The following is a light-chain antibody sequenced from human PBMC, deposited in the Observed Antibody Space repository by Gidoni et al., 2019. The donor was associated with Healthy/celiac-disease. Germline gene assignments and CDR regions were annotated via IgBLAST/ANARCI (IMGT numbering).Light chain of an antibody. V-gene: IGKV1-9*01. CDR3: QQLKSYPRT. J-gene: IGKJ4*01. CDR1: QAISSY. CDR2: TAS. Sequence: DIQFTQSPSFLSASVGDRVTITCRASQAISSYLAWYQQKPGKAPKLLIYTASTLQSGVPSRFSGSGTGTEFTLTISSLQPEDFATYYCQQLKSYPRTFXEXTKVEIK.